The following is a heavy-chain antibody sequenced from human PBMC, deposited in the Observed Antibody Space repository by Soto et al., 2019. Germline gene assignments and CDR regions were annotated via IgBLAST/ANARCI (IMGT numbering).Heavy chain of an antibody. CDR3: ARAPRGVTAAYYYYGMDV. V-gene: IGHV4-34*01. J-gene: IGHJ6*02. CDR2: INHSGST. Sequence: SETLSLTWAVEGGSFGGYDGSWLRQHPGKGLEWIGEINHSGSTNYNPSLKSRVTISVDTSKNQFSLKLSSVTAADTAVYYCARAPRGVTAAYYYYGMDVWGQGTTVTVSS. D-gene: IGHD2-2*01. CDR1: GGSFGGYD.